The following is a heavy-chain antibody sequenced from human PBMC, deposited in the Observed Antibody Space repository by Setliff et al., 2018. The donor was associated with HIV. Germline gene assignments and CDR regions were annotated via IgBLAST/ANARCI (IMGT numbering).Heavy chain of an antibody. CDR1: GFSFSSYG. J-gene: IGHJ4*02. V-gene: IGHV3-30*19. Sequence: GGSLRLSCVASGFSFSSYGMHWVRQAPGKGLEWLAFISYDETDKDYSDSVKGRFTISRDNSKNILWLQMSSLRPEDTAVYYCARDVRGNYVSGSSPGDHWGQGTLVTVSS. CDR3: ARDVRGNYVSGSSPGDH. D-gene: IGHD3-10*01. CDR2: ISYDETDK.